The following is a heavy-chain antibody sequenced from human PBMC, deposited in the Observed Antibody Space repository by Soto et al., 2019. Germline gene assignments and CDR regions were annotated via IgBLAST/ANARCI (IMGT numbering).Heavy chain of an antibody. V-gene: IGHV1-69*13. D-gene: IGHD3-3*01. CDR3: ARSGIRIFGVVPRDDAFDI. Sequence: SVKVSCKASGGSFSSYAISWVRQAPGQGLEWMGGIIPIFGTANYAQKFQGRVTITADESTSTAYMELSSLRSEDTAVYYCARSGIRIFGVVPRDDAFDIWGQGTMVTVSS. J-gene: IGHJ3*02. CDR1: GGSFSSYA. CDR2: IIPIFGTA.